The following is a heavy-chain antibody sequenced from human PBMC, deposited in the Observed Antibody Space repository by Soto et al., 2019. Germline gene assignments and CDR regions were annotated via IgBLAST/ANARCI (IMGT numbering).Heavy chain of an antibody. J-gene: IGHJ6*02. V-gene: IGHV3-30-3*01. D-gene: IGHD3-16*02. CDR3: AREGAYDYVWGSYRYEGTYYYYGMDV. CDR1: GFTFSSYA. Sequence: QVQLVESGGGVVQPGRSLRLSCADSGFTFSSYAMHWVRQAPGKGLEWVAVISYDGSNKYYADSVKGRFTISRDNSKNTLYLQMNSLRAEDTAVYYCAREGAYDYVWGSYRYEGTYYYYGMDVWGQGTTVTVSS. CDR2: ISYDGSNK.